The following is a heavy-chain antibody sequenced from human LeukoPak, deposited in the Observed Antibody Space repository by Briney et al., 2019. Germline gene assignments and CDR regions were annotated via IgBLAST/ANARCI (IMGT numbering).Heavy chain of an antibody. V-gene: IGHV4-34*01. CDR2: INHSGST. Sequence: SETLSLTCAVYGGSFSGYYWSWIRQPPGKGLEWIGEINHSGSTNYNPSLKSRVTISVDTSKNQYSLKLSSVTAADTAVYYCARGRIWDYWGQGTLVTVSS. D-gene: IGHD1-14*01. J-gene: IGHJ4*02. CDR3: ARGRIWDY. CDR1: GGSFSGYY.